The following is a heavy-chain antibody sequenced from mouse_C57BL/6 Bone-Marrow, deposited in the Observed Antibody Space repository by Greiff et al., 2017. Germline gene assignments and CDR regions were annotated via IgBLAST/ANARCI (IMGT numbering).Heavy chain of an antibody. Sequence: EVHLVESGGGLVKPGGSLKLSCAASGFTFSSYAMSWVRQTPEKRLEWVATISDGGSYTYYPDNVKGRFTISRDNAKNNLYLQMSHLKSEDTAMYYCANGSSSWFAYWGQGTLVTVSA. V-gene: IGHV5-4*01. D-gene: IGHD1-1*01. CDR3: ANGSSSWFAY. CDR1: GFTFSSYA. CDR2: ISDGGSYT. J-gene: IGHJ3*01.